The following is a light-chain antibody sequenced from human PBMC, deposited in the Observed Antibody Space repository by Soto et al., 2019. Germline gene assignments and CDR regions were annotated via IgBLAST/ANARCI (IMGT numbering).Light chain of an antibody. V-gene: IGKV1-5*03. Sequence: DIQMTQSPSILSASVGDRVTITWRASQSISTWLAWYQRKSGKAPKLLIYGASTLESGVPSRFSGSGSGTEFTLTLSSLQPDDFATYYCQQYNSFSWTFGQGTKVDIK. CDR2: GAS. CDR1: QSISTW. CDR3: QQYNSFSWT. J-gene: IGKJ1*01.